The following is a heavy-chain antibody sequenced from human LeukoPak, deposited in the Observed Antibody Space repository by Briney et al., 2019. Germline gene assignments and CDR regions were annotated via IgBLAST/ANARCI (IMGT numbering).Heavy chain of an antibody. V-gene: IGHV3-23*01. CDR2: ISGNGGST. Sequence: GGSLRLSCAASGFTFSSYAMSWVRQAPGKGLEWVSAISGNGGSTYYADSVKGRFTISRDNSKNTLYLQMNSLRAEDTAVYYCATTTVTTGYFDYWGQGTLVTVSS. D-gene: IGHD4-17*01. CDR1: GFTFSSYA. J-gene: IGHJ4*02. CDR3: ATTTVTTGYFDY.